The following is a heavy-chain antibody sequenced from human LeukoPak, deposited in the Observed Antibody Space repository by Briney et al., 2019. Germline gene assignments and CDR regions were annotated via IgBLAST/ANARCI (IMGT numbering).Heavy chain of an antibody. J-gene: IGHJ4*02. CDR3: AGHVRDSGYATSFTYFDY. V-gene: IGHV4-39*01. D-gene: IGHD5-12*01. Sequence: SETLSLTCTVPGASISSTSYYWGWIRQPPGQGLEWIGTIYYSGRTYYNPSLKSRVTISGDTSKNQFSLKLSSVTAADTAVYYCAGHVRDSGYATSFTYFDYWGQGILVTVSS. CDR2: IYYSGRT. CDR1: GASISSTSYY.